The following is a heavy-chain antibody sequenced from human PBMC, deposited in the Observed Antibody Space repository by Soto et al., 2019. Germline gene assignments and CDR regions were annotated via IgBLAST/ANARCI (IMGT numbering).Heavy chain of an antibody. CDR1: GFSLNTSGVG. J-gene: IGHJ4*02. CDR3: AHRPYGDYPIDY. V-gene: IGHV2-5*02. CDR2: IYWDDDK. D-gene: IGHD4-17*01. Sequence: QITLKESGPTLVKPTQTLTLTCTFSGFSLNTSGVGVGWIRQPPGKALEWLALIYWDDDKRYSPSLKSRLTITKDTSKNQVVLTMTNMDPVDTGIYYCAHRPYGDYPIDYWGQGTLVTVSS.